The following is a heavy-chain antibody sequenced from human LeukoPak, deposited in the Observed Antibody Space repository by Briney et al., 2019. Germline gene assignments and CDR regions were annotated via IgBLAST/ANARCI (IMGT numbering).Heavy chain of an antibody. CDR2: IYYTGST. CDR3: ARGTYNTSPPDL. CDR1: GVSIRSNY. Sequence: PSETLSLTCTVSGVSIRSNYWNWVRQPPGKGLEWVGYIYYTGSTKYNPSLKSRVTISVDTSRSQFSLKLSSVTAADTAVYYCARGTYNTSPPDLWGQGTMVTISS. D-gene: IGHD1-14*01. J-gene: IGHJ3*01. V-gene: IGHV4-59*01.